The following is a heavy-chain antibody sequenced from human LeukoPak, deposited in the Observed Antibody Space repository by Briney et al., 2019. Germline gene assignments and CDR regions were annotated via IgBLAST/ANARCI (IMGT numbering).Heavy chain of an antibody. CDR1: RFTFSSYA. D-gene: IGHD2-15*01. CDR3: AKDPYCSGGSCYGVEYFQH. J-gene: IGHJ1*01. V-gene: IGHV3-23*01. CDR2: ISGSGGST. Sequence: GGSLRLSCAASRFTFSSYATSWVRQAPGKGLEWASAISGSGGSTYYADSVKGRFTISRDNSKNTLYLQMNSLRAEDTAVYYCAKDPYCSGGSCYGVEYFQHWGQGTLVTVSS.